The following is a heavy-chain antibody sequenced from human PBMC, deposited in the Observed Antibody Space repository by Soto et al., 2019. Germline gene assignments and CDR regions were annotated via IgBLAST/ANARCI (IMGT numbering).Heavy chain of an antibody. V-gene: IGHV2-5*02. D-gene: IGHD2-21*02. CDR3: IQSRCGGDCLQSYASHYYYGMDV. Sequence: QITLKESGPTLVKPTQTLTLTCTFSGFSLSTSGVGVGWIRQPPGKALEWLALIYWDDDKRYSPSLRSRLTISKDTSKNQVVLTMTTTDPVDTATYYCIQSRCGGDCLQSYASHYYYGMDVWGQGTTVTVSS. CDR1: GFSLSTSGVG. J-gene: IGHJ6*02. CDR2: IYWDDDK.